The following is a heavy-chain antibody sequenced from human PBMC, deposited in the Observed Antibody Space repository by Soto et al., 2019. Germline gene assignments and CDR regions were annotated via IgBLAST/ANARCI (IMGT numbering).Heavy chain of an antibody. CDR1: GFTLRSYW. Sequence: GGSLRLSCAASGFTLRSYWMHWVRQAPGKGLVWVSRINSDGSSTSYADSVKGRFTISRDNAKNTLYLQMSSLRAEDTAVYYCARAPTGFYFASWGPGALVTVSS. CDR3: ARAPTGFYFAS. J-gene: IGHJ4*02. D-gene: IGHD2-8*02. V-gene: IGHV3-74*01. CDR2: INSDGSST.